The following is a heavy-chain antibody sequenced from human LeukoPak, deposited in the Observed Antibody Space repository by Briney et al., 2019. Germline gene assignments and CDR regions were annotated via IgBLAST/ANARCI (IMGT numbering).Heavy chain of an antibody. V-gene: IGHV3-21*01. CDR3: ASNQQWLVGGHDY. D-gene: IGHD6-19*01. CDR2: ISSSSSYI. J-gene: IGHJ4*02. CDR1: GFTFSSYS. Sequence: GGSLRLSCAASGFTFSSYSMNWVRQAPGKGLEWVSSISSSSSYIYYADSVKGRFTISRDNAKNSLYLQMNSLRAEDTAVYYCASNQQWLVGGHDYWGQGTPVTVSS.